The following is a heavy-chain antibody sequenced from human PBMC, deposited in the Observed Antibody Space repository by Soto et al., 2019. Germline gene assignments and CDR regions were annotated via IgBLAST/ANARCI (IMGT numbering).Heavy chain of an antibody. Sequence: AGSLRLSGAASGFTFSSYGMHWVRQAPGKGLEWVAVISYDGSNKYYADSVKGRFTISRGNSKNTLYLQMNSLRPEDTAVYYCAKDREYSSSTLHYWGQGTLVTVS. CDR3: AKDREYSSSTLHY. CDR1: GFTFSSYG. V-gene: IGHV3-30*18. CDR2: ISYDGSNK. D-gene: IGHD6-6*01. J-gene: IGHJ4*02.